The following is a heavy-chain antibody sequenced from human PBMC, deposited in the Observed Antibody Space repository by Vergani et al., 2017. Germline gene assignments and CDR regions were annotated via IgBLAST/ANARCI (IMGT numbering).Heavy chain of an antibody. CDR1: GGSFSGYY. J-gene: IGHJ4*02. Sequence: QVQLQQWGAGLLKPSETLSLTCAVYGGSFSGYYWSWIRQPPGKGLEWIGEINHSGSTNYNPSLKSRVTISVATSKNQFSLKLSSVTAADTAVYYCARGGYCSGGSCYSAKNLLYYFDYWGQGTLVTVSS. V-gene: IGHV4-34*01. CDR3: ARGGYCSGGSCYSAKNLLYYFDY. D-gene: IGHD2-15*01. CDR2: INHSGST.